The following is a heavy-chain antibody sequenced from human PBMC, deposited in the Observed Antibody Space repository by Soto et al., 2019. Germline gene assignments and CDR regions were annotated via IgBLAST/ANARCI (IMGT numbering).Heavy chain of an antibody. CDR1: GLVFKIYE. CDR3: ARDIAIRDYFPVLEF. J-gene: IGHJ6*02. D-gene: IGHD3-3*01. Sequence: GGSLRLSLVASGLVFKIYEMTGVRRPQGKGLEQISYISNIDNSIYVAVSKRARSTISGDNAKNSLFLQTNSLRDYDAAVYYCARDIAIRDYFPVLEFWGQGTTVPVSS. CDR2: ISNIDNSI. V-gene: IGHV3-48*03.